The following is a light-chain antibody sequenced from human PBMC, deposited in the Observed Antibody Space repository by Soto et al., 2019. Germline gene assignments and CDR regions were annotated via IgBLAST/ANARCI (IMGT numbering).Light chain of an antibody. CDR1: QSVSSIY. J-gene: IGKJ1*01. Sequence: EIVLTQSPGTLSLSPGERATLSCRASQSVSSIYLAWYQQKPGQAPRLLIYGASSRATGIPDRFSGSGSGTDFTLTISRLEPEDFAVYYCQRYGSSRWTFGQGTKVDIK. CDR2: GAS. V-gene: IGKV3-20*01. CDR3: QRYGSSRWT.